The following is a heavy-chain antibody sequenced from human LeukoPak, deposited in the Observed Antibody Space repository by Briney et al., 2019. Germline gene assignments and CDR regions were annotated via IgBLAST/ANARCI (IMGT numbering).Heavy chain of an antibody. CDR1: GYTFTNYY. Sequence: ASVKVSCKASGYTFTNYYMHWVRQAPGQGLEWMGIINPSGGSTNYAQKFQGRVTMTRDMSMSTVYMELSSLRSDDTAVYYCARAPRGRRVTTRFDAFDIWGQGTMVTVSS. V-gene: IGHV1-46*01. J-gene: IGHJ3*02. CDR2: INPSGGST. CDR3: ARAPRGRRVTTRFDAFDI. D-gene: IGHD4-17*01.